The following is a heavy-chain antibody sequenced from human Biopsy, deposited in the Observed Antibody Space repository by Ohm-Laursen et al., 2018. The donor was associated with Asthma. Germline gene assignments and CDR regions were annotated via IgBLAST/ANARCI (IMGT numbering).Heavy chain of an antibody. CDR3: AGFCSGGNCPDH. CDR1: GGSFSSNY. Sequence: SQTLSLTCVVYGGSFSSNYWSWIRQTPGKGLEWLGDTHHSGYTNYNPSLKSRVTISVDTSKKQISLRLSSVIAADTAVYYCAGFCSGGNCPDHWGQGTLVTVSS. D-gene: IGHD2-15*01. J-gene: IGHJ4*02. V-gene: IGHV4-34*01. CDR2: THHSGYT.